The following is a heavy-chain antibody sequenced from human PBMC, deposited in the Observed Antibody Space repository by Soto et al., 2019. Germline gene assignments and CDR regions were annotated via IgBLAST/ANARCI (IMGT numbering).Heavy chain of an antibody. J-gene: IGHJ4*02. V-gene: IGHV1-2*02. Sequence: ASVKVSCKASGYTFTGYYMHWVRQAPGQGFEWMGWINPNSGGTDYAQKFQGRVTMTRDTSISTVYMELSRLRSDDTAVYYCAGNWNDGDDYFDYWGQGTLVTVSS. CDR1: GYTFTGYY. CDR3: AGNWNDGDDYFDY. CDR2: INPNSGGT. D-gene: IGHD1-1*01.